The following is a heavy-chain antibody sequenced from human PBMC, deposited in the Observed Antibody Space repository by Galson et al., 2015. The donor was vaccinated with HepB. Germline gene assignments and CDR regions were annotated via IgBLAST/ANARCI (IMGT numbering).Heavy chain of an antibody. CDR3: ARASKELELTYFDY. J-gene: IGHJ4*02. CDR2: IYPSDSDT. CDR1: GYSFAGYW. V-gene: IGHV5-51*04. Sequence: QSGAEVKKPGESLTISCRGSGYSFAGYWIGWVRQMPGKGLEWMGIIYPSDSDTRYSPSFQGQVTIPADKPISTAYLQWSSLKASDTAMYYCARASKELELTYFDYWGQGTLVTVSS. D-gene: IGHD1-26*01.